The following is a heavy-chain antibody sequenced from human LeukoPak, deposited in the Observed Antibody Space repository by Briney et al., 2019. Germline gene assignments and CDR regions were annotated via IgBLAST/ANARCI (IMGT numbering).Heavy chain of an antibody. CDR1: GFTFSSYW. J-gene: IGHJ6*02. CDR3: ASGGDV. Sequence: GGPLRLSCADSGFTFSSYWMSWVRQAPGKGLEWVANIKQDGSEKYYVDSVKGRFTISRDNAKNSLYLQMKSLRAEDTAVYYCASGGDVWGQGTTVTVSS. CDR2: IKQDGSEK. D-gene: IGHD3-16*01. V-gene: IGHV3-7*03.